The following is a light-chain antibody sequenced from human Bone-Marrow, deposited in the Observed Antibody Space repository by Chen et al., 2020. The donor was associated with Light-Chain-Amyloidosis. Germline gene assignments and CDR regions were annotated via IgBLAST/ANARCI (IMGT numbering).Light chain of an antibody. V-gene: IGLV3-21*02. CDR3: QVWDRSSDRPV. CDR1: NSGSTS. Sequence: YVLTQPSSVSLAPGQTATIACGGNNSGSTSVHWYQQTPGQAPLLVVYDDSDRPSGIPERVAGSNSGNTATLTISRVEAGDEADYYCQVWDRSSDRPVFGGGTKLTVL. J-gene: IGLJ3*02. CDR2: DDS.